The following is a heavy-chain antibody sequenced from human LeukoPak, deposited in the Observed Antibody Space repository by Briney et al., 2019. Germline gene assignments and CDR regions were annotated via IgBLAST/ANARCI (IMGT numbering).Heavy chain of an antibody. CDR2: INHSGST. V-gene: IGHV4-34*01. CDR3: ASWGGGSYYLDY. Sequence: SETLSLTCAVYGGSFSGYYWSWIRQPPGKGLEWIGEINHSGSTNYNPSLKSRVTISVDTSKNQFSLKLSSVTAADTAVYYCASWGGGSYYLDYWGQGTLVTVSS. J-gene: IGHJ4*02. CDR1: GGSFSGYY. D-gene: IGHD1-26*01.